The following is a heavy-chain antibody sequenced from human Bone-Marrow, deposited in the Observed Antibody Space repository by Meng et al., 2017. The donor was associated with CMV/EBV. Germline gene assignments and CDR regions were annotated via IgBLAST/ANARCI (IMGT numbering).Heavy chain of an antibody. V-gene: IGHV3-48*03. J-gene: IGHJ2*01. CDR3: ATYCSSTSCKGWYFDL. CDR1: GFTFSSYE. Sequence: GESLKISCAASGFTFSSYEMNWVRQAPGKGLEWVSYISSSGTNKYHAGSVKGRFTISRDNAKNSLYLQMNSLRAEDTAVYYCATYCSSTSCKGWYFDLWGRGTLVTVSS. D-gene: IGHD2-2*01. CDR2: ISSSGTNK.